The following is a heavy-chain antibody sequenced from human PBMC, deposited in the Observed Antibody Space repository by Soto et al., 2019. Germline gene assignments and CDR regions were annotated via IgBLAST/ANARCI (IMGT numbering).Heavy chain of an antibody. CDR1: CGSVSSHNW. CDR3: ARPDITGTTTGGAPFDY. J-gene: IGHJ4*02. CDR2: INQSGST. D-gene: IGHD1-7*01. V-gene: IGHV4-4*02. Sequence: SEPMPHTCRVACGSVSSHNWLSWVRQPPQKGLEWIGEINQSGSTNYNPSLKSRVTISVDTSKNQFSLKLSSVTAADTAVYYCARPDITGTTTGGAPFDYWGQGTLVTVSS.